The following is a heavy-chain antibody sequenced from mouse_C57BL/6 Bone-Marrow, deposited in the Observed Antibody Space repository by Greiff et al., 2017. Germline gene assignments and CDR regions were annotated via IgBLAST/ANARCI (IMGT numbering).Heavy chain of an antibody. D-gene: IGHD2-1*01. J-gene: IGHJ3*01. CDR3: ERHYGNYGAWFAY. CDR2: IRSKSNNYAT. Sequence: EVKVVESGGGLVQPKGSLKLSCAASGFSFNTYAMNWVRQAPGKGLEWVARIRSKSNNYATYYADSVKDRFTISRADSESMLYLQMNNLRTEDTDMYYWERHYGNYGAWFAYWGQGTLVTVSA. V-gene: IGHV10-1*01. CDR1: GFSFNTYA.